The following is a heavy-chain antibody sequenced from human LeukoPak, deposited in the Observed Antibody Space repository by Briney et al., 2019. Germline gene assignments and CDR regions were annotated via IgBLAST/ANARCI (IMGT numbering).Heavy chain of an antibody. Sequence: ASVKVSCKASGYTFGDYHMYWVRQAPGQGLEWMGWINCDSGATHYAQKFQGRVTMTRDTSISTTHMDLSSLTSDGTAVYYCGRELGGGVTREDWLDPWGQGTLVTVSS. D-gene: IGHD3-3*01. V-gene: IGHV1-2*02. CDR1: GYTFGDYH. CDR3: GRELGGGVTREDWLDP. J-gene: IGHJ5*02. CDR2: INCDSGAT.